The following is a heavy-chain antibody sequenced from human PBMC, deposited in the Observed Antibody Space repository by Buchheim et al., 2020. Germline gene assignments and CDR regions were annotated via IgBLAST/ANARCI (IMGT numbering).Heavy chain of an antibody. J-gene: IGHJ4*02. CDR3: ARDWGGYAFDY. Sequence: QVQLVESGGGVVQPGRSLRLSCAASGFTFSSYGMHWVRQAPGKGLEWVVVIWYDGSNKYYADSVKGRFTISRDNSKNTPYLQMNSLRAEDTAVYYCARDWGGYAFDYWGQGTL. CDR2: IWYDGSNK. D-gene: IGHD5-12*01. CDR1: GFTFSSYG. V-gene: IGHV3-33*01.